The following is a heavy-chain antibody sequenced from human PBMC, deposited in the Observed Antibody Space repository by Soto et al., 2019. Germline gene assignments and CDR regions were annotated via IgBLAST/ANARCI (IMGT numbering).Heavy chain of an antibody. CDR2: VSQSGNT. D-gene: IGHD3-10*01. V-gene: IGHV4-4*02. CDR1: GASISGSYW. Sequence: SETLSLTCTVSGASISGSYWWSWVRQPPGKGLEWIGEVSQSGNTNYNPSLMSRLTISVDKSKNQFSLRLTYVTAADTGIYYCAREVPGLREVNRNWFDPWGQGTLVTVS. CDR3: AREVPGLREVNRNWFDP. J-gene: IGHJ5*02.